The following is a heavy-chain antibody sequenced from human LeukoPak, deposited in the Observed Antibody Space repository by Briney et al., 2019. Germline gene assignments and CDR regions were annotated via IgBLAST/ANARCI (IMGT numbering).Heavy chain of an antibody. CDR3: ARLGRSKTYYDFWSGYLAY. V-gene: IGHV5-51*01. Sequence: GESLKISCKGSGYSFTNYWIGWVRQMPGKGLEWMGIIYPGDSDTRYSPSFQGQVTISADKSISTAYLQWSSLKASDTAMYYCARLGRSKTYYDFWSGYLAYWGQGTLVTVSS. CDR2: IYPGDSDT. D-gene: IGHD3-3*01. J-gene: IGHJ4*02. CDR1: GYSFTNYW.